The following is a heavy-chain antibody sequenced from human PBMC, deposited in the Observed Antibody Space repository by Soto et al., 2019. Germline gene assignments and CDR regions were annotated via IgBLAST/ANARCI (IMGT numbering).Heavy chain of an antibody. V-gene: IGHV3-74*01. CDR2: VHSGGTTT. CDR1: GFTFDYYW. Sequence: EVQLVESGGGLVQPGESLRLSCAASGFTFDYYWMHWVRQAPGKGLVWVSRVHSGGTTTTYADSVKGRFTISRDTARNPVSLQMSSLRAEDTAIYYCASGDRGGFDLWGHGTMVTVSS. J-gene: IGHJ3*01. D-gene: IGHD3-10*01. CDR3: ASGDRGGFDL.